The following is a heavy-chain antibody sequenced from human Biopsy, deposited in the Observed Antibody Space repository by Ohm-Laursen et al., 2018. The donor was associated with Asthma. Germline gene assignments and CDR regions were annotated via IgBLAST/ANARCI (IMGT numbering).Heavy chain of an antibody. Sequence: SLRLSCAASGFTFSSFGMHWVRQAPGKGLEWVACISYDGSNKYYADSVKGRSTISRDNSKNTLYPQMNSLRAEDTAVYYCSREEPTSGWYQGSILRWGQGTLVTVSS. V-gene: IGHV3-30*03. CDR3: SREEPTSGWYQGSILR. CDR1: GFTFSSFG. D-gene: IGHD6-19*01. CDR2: ISYDGSNK. J-gene: IGHJ4*02.